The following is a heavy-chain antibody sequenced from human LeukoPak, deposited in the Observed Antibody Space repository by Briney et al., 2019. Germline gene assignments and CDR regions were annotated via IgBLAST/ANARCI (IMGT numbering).Heavy chain of an antibody. CDR1: GGSISSSSYY. CDR2: IYYSGST. V-gene: IGHV4-39*07. Sequence: SETLSLTCTVSGGSISSSSYYWGWIRQPPGKGLEWIGSIYYSGSTYYNPSLKSRVTISVDTSKNQFSLKLSSVTAADTAVYYCARESQLLSNDYWGQGTLVTVSS. CDR3: ARESQLLSNDY. D-gene: IGHD2-2*01. J-gene: IGHJ4*02.